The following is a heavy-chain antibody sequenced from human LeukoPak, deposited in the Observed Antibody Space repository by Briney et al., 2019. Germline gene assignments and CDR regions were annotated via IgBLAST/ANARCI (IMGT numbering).Heavy chain of an antibody. CDR1: GGSISSYY. CDR2: IYTSGST. V-gene: IGHV4-4*07. D-gene: IGHD4-17*01. CDR3: ARVRYGGAPDAFDI. Sequence: SETLSLTCTVSGGSISSYYWSWIRQPAGKGLEWIGRIYTSGSTNYNPSLKSRVTMSVDTSKNQFSLKLSSVTAADTAVYYCARVRYGGAPDAFDIWGQGTMVTVSS. J-gene: IGHJ3*02.